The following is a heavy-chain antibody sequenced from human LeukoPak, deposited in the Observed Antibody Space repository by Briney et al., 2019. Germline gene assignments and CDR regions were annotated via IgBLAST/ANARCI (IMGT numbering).Heavy chain of an antibody. D-gene: IGHD3-22*01. CDR3: ARATYYYDDSGYPAY. CDR1: GFTFSNYA. J-gene: IGHJ4*02. V-gene: IGHV3-30-3*01. CDR2: ISYDGTNK. Sequence: PGGSLRLSCAASGFTFSNYAMNWVRQAPGKGLEWVAVISYDGTNKYYADSVKGRFTISRDNSKNTLYLQMNSLRAEDTAVYNCARATYYYDDSGYPAYWGQGTLVTVSS.